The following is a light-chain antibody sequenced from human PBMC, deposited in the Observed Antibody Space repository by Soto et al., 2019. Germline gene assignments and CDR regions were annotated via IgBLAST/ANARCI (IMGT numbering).Light chain of an antibody. CDR1: QSVLYSSNNKNY. V-gene: IGKV4-1*01. CDR2: WAS. Sequence: DIVMTQSPDPLAVSLGERATINCKSSQSVLYSSNNKNYLAWYQQKPGQPPKLLVYWASTREFGVPDRFSGRGSGTDFTLTISSLQPEDVAVYYCQQYYNSGTFGQGTKVEIK. J-gene: IGKJ1*01. CDR3: QQYYNSGT.